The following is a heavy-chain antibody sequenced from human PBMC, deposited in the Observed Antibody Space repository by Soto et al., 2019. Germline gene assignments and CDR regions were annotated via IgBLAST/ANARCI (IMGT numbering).Heavy chain of an antibody. D-gene: IGHD2-8*02. CDR1: CGSISSISW. Sequence: SETLCLTCAVACGSISSISWWTCIRQPPGTGLEWIGEINHSGSTNYNPSLKSRVTISVDTSKNQFSLKLTSVTAADTAVYYCARDKITGLFDYWGQGTLVTVSS. J-gene: IGHJ4*02. V-gene: IGHV4-4*02. CDR3: ARDKITGLFDY. CDR2: INHSGST.